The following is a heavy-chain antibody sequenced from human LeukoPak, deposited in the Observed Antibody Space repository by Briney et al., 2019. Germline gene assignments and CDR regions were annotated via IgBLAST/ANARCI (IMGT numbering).Heavy chain of an antibody. J-gene: IGHJ4*02. CDR1: GFTFSSYG. Sequence: GGPLRLSCAVSGFTFSSYGMHWVRQAPGKGLEWVAFIRFDGSNKYYADSVKGRFTISRDNSKNTLYLQMNSLGPEDTAVYYCAKIPAGNEDLDCWGQGTLVTVSS. CDR3: AKIPAGNEDLDC. V-gene: IGHV3-30*02. D-gene: IGHD1-1*01. CDR2: IRFDGSNK.